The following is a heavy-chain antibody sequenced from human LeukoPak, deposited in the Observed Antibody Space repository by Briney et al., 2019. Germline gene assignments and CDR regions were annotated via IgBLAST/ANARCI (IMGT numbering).Heavy chain of an antibody. J-gene: IGHJ4*02. CDR3: ARLYSANWSPYYFDY. V-gene: IGHV4-30-4*01. CDR2: MYYSGSA. Sequence: SQTLSLTCTVSGGSLTIGHYYWTWIRQHPGKGLEWIGYMYYSGSANYNPSLKSRVTMSADTSKNQFSLQLSSVTAADTALYYCARLYSANWSPYYFDYWGQGILVTVSS. CDR1: GGSLTIGHYY. D-gene: IGHD6-13*01.